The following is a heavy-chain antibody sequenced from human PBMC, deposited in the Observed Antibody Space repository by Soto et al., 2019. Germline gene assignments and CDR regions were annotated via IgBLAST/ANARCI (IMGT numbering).Heavy chain of an antibody. CDR1: GFTFSDYY. CDR2: ISSTSSYT. V-gene: IGHV3-11*05. D-gene: IGHD1-26*01. CDR3: VRDLGWSPLWEY. J-gene: IGHJ4*02. Sequence: QVHLVVSGGGLVKPGGSLRLSCTASGFTFSDYYMSWIRQAPGKGLEWISYISSTSSYTNYADSVKGRFTISRDNAKNSLYLQMNSLRDEDTAVYYCVRDLGWSPLWEYWGQGTLVTVSS.